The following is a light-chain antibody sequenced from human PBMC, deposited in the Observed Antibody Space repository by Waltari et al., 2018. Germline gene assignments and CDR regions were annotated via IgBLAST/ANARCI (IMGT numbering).Light chain of an antibody. Sequence: QSALTQPASVSGSLGQSITISCTGTSTDVGGYNYVPWYQHHPGKAPKLILYDVSDRPSGVSNRFSGSKSGNTASLTISGLQAEDEADYYCTSYTSSGTHYVVFGGGTTLTVL. CDR1: STDVGGYNY. CDR2: DVS. J-gene: IGLJ2*01. CDR3: TSYTSSGTHYVV. V-gene: IGLV2-14*03.